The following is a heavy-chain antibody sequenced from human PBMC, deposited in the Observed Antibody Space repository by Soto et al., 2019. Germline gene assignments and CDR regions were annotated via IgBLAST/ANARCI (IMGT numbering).Heavy chain of an antibody. CDR1: GGILSSYV. Sequence: GASVKVSCKASGGILSSYVISWVRQAPGQGLEWMGAIIPIYGTANYAEKFQGRVTITADESTSTAYMELSRLRSEDTDMYYCARMDDYGDSPAAFDYWGQGTLVTVTS. CDR2: IIPIYGTA. V-gene: IGHV1-69*13. D-gene: IGHD4-17*01. CDR3: ARMDDYGDSPAAFDY. J-gene: IGHJ4*02.